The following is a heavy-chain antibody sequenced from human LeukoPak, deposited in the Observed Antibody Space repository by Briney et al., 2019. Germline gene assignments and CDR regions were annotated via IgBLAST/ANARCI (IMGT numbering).Heavy chain of an antibody. V-gene: IGHV3-23*01. Sequence: GSLRLSCAASGFTFSSYAMSWVRQAPGKGLEWVSAISGSGGSTYYADSVKGRFTISRDNSKNTLYLQMNSLRAEDTAVYYCAKEDMGYCSGGSCYPDDAFDIWGQGTMVTVSS. D-gene: IGHD2-15*01. CDR2: ISGSGGST. CDR3: AKEDMGYCSGGSCYPDDAFDI. CDR1: GFTFSSYA. J-gene: IGHJ3*02.